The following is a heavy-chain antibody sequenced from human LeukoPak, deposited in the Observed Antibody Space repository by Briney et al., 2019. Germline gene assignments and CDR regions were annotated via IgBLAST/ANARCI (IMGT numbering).Heavy chain of an antibody. J-gene: IGHJ4*02. V-gene: IGHV3-21*04. CDR3: AKRAFGSSGWPNYYFDY. D-gene: IGHD6-19*01. CDR1: GFTFSSYS. CDR2: ISSSSSYI. Sequence: RAGGSLRLSCAASGFTFSSYSMNWVRQAPGKGLEWVSSISSSSSYIYYADSVKGRFTISRDNAKNSLYLQMNSLRAEDTAVYYCAKRAFGSSGWPNYYFDYWGQGTLVTVSS.